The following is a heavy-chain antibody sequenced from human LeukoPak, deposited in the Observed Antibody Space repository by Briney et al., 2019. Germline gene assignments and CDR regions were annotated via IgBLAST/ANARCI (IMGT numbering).Heavy chain of an antibody. CDR2: ISSSGSTI. D-gene: IGHD1-26*01. CDR1: GFTFSSYE. V-gene: IGHV3-48*03. CDR3: ARYQYSGTYLGVFDY. Sequence: PGGSLRLSCAASGFTFSSYEMNWVRQAPGKGLEWVSYISSSGSTIYYADSVKGRFTISRDNAKNSLYLQMNSLRAEDTAVYFCARYQYSGTYLGVFDYWGQGTLVTVSS. J-gene: IGHJ4*02.